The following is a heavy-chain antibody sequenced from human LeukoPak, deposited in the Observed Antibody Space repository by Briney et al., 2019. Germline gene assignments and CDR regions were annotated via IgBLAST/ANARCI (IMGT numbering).Heavy chain of an antibody. Sequence: SETLSLTCTVSGGSISSYYWSWIRQPAGKGLEWIGRIYTSGSTNYNPSLKSRVTMSVDTSKNQFSLKLSPVTAADTAVYYCASSGYDFWSGYYTGWFDPWGQGTLVTVSS. D-gene: IGHD3-3*01. J-gene: IGHJ5*02. CDR1: GGSISSYY. CDR2: IYTSGST. V-gene: IGHV4-4*07. CDR3: ASSGYDFWSGYYTGWFDP.